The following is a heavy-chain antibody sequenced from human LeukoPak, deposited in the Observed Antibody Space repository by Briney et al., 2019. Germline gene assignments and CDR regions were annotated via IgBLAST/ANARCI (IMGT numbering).Heavy chain of an antibody. J-gene: IGHJ4*02. CDR2: ISGSGGST. D-gene: IGHD5-18*01. V-gene: IGHV3-23*01. Sequence: PGGSLRISCAASGFTFSSYAISWVRQAPGKGLEWVSGISGSGGSTHYAASVQGRFTISRDNSKNTLCLQLNSRRAEDTAVYYWAKGEGYSYGLQDYWGQGTLVTVSS. CDR1: GFTFSSYA. CDR3: AKGEGYSYGLQDY.